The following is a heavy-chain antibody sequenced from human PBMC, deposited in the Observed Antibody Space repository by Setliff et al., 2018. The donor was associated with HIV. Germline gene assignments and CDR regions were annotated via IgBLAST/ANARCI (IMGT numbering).Heavy chain of an antibody. CDR3: ARGDSGSYPQQDAFDI. CDR2: ISAYNGNT. CDR1: GYTFTSYG. J-gene: IGHJ3*02. V-gene: IGHV1-18*01. D-gene: IGHD1-26*01. Sequence: ASVKVSCKASGYTFTSYGISWVRQAPGQGLEWMGWISAYNGNTNYAQKIQGRVTMTTDTSTSTAYMELRSLRSDDTAVYYCARGDSGSYPQQDAFDIWGQGTMVTVSS.